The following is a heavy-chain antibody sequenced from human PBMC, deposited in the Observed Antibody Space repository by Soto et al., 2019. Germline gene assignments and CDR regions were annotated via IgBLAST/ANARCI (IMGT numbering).Heavy chain of an antibody. CDR3: AMRASTTVTTITGGMDV. V-gene: IGHV1-24*01. CDR1: GGTFSSYA. J-gene: IGHJ6*02. Sequence: ASVKVSCKASGGTFSSYAISWVRQAPGKGLEWMGGFDPEDGETIYAQKFQGRITMTEDTSTDTAYMELSSLRSEDTAVYYCAMRASTTVTTITGGMDVWGQGTTVTVSS. D-gene: IGHD4-17*01. CDR2: FDPEDGET.